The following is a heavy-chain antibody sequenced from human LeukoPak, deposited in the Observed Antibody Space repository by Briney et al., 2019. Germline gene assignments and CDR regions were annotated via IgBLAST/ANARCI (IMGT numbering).Heavy chain of an antibody. V-gene: IGHV3-21*01. D-gene: IGHD3-22*01. Sequence: GGSLRLSCAASGFTFSSYNMNWVRQAPGKGLEWVSSISSSSSYIYYADSVKGQFTISRDNAKNSLYLQMNSLRAEDTATYYCARDPKNTYYYDSSGFDYWAREPWSPSPQ. CDR1: GFTFSSYN. CDR2: ISSSSSYI. J-gene: IGHJ4*02. CDR3: ARDPKNTYYYDSSGFDY.